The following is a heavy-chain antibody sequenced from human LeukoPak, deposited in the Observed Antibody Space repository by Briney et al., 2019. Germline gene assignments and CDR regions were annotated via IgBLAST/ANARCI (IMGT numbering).Heavy chain of an antibody. J-gene: IGHJ3*02. CDR2: IYHSGST. CDR1: GYSISSGYY. V-gene: IGHV4-38-2*02. CDR3: ARAPPRAGAFDI. Sequence: SETLSLTCTVSGYSISSGYYWGWIRQPPGKGLEWIGSIYHSGSTYYNPSLKSRVTISVDTSKNQFSLKLSSVTAADTAVYYCARAPPRAGAFDIWGQGTMVTVSS.